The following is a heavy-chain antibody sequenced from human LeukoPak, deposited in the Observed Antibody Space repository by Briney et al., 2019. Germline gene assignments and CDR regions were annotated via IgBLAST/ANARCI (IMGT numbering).Heavy chain of an antibody. CDR1: GFTFSDYY. V-gene: IGHV3-11*06. J-gene: IGHJ6*04. Sequence: GGSLRLSCAASGFTFSDYYMSWIRQAPGKGLEWVSYISSSSSNTNYADSVKGRFTISKDNAKNSLYLQMNSLRAEDTAVYYCARQNSSSWYHYYYYYYGMDVWGKGTTVTVSS. CDR2: ISSSSSNT. D-gene: IGHD6-13*01. CDR3: ARQNSSSWYHYYYYYYGMDV.